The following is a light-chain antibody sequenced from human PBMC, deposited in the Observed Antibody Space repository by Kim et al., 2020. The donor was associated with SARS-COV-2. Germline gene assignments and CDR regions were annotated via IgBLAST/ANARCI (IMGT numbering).Light chain of an antibody. CDR2: QDS. CDR3: QAWDSSTAVV. V-gene: IGLV3-1*01. Sequence: VSPGQTASITGCGCKVGDKYACWYQQKPGQSPVLVIYQDSKRPSGIPGRFTGSNSGNTATLTVSGTQAMDEADYYCQAWDSSTAVVFGGGTQLTVL. CDR1: KVGDKY. J-gene: IGLJ2*01.